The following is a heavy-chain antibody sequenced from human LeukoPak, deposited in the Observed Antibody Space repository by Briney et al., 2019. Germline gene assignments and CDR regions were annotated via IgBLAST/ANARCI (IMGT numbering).Heavy chain of an antibody. CDR3: ATSTGGAYFHY. V-gene: IGHV5-51*01. CDR2: LYPGGDSDA. J-gene: IGHJ4*02. CDR1: GYSFTNYW. D-gene: IGHD3-16*01. Sequence: GESLKISCKGSGYSFTNYWIAWMRQMPGKGLEFMGMLYPGGDSDASYGPSFQGQVTISADKSITTAYLQWSSLKASDTATYYCATSTGGAYFHYWGQGTLVTVSP.